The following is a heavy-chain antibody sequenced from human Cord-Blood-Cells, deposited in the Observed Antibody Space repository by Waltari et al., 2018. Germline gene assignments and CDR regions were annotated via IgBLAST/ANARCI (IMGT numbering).Heavy chain of an antibody. D-gene: IGHD1-26*01. J-gene: IGHJ4*02. CDR2: IIPIFGTA. CDR1: GGTFSSYA. V-gene: IGHV1-69*19. CDR3: ARGYSGSPYYFDY. Sequence: QVQLVQSGAEVKKPGSSVKVSCKASGGTFSSYALSWASPAPGQGLEWMGGIIPIFGTANYAQKCQGRVTITADESTSTAYMELSSLRSEDTAVYYCARGYSGSPYYFDYWGQGTLVTVSS.